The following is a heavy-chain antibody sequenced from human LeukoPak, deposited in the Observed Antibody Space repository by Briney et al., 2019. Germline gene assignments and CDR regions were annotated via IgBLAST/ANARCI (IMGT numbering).Heavy chain of an antibody. J-gene: IGHJ5*02. CDR3: AKTQAAVGKAWFDP. CDR2: IGGSGGST. D-gene: IGHD6-13*01. V-gene: IGHV3-23*01. CDR1: GFTFSSYG. Sequence: GGTLRLSCAASGFTFSSYGMSWVRQAPGKGLEWVSAIGGSGGSTYYADSVKGRFTISRDNSKNTLYLQMNSLRAEDMAVYYCAKTQAAVGKAWFDPWGQGTLVTVSS.